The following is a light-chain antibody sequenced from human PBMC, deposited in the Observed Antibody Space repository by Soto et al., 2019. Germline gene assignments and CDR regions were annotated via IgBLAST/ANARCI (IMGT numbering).Light chain of an antibody. CDR3: QHYHAYST. J-gene: IGKJ1*01. CDR2: DAS. Sequence: DIQMTQSPSALSASVGDRVTITCRASQSISTWLAWYQQTPGKAPKVLIYDASKLEAGVPSRFSGTGSGTQFTLTISSLQSDDFGTYYGQHYHAYSTFGPGTRVEVK. V-gene: IGKV1-5*01. CDR1: QSISTW.